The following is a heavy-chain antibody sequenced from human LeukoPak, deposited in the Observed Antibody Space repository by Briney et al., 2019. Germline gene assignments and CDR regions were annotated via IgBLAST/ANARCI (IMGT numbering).Heavy chain of an antibody. CDR1: GYTLTSYD. CDR2: MNLNSGNT. D-gene: IGHD6-19*01. V-gene: IGHV1-8*01. Sequence: ASVKVSCKASGYTLTSYDINWVRQATGQGLEWMGWMNLNSGNTGYAQKFQGRVTMTRNTSISTAYMELSSLRSEDTAVYYCARGHIAVAESLEDVWGQGTTVTVSS. CDR3: ARGHIAVAESLEDV. J-gene: IGHJ6*02.